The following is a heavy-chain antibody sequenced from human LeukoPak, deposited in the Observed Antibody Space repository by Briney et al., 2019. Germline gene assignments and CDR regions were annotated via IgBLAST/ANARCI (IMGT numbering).Heavy chain of an antibody. J-gene: IGHJ4*02. V-gene: IGHV3-11*04. CDR2: ISYTGDSI. D-gene: IGHD5-18*01. CDR1: GFTLSDYY. CDR3: ARPRRGYSYGFFDY. Sequence: PGGSLRLSCAASGFTLSDYYMIWIRQAPGKGLEWVSYISYTGDSIYYADSVKGRFTISRDNAKNSVYLQMNSLRAEDTALYYCARPRRGYSYGFFDYWGQGTLVSVPS.